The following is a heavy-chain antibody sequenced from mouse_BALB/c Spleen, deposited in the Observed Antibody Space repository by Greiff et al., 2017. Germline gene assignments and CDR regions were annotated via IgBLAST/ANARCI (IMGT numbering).Heavy chain of an antibody. Sequence: VQLKESGPELVKPGASVKMPCKASGYTFTSYVMHWVKQKPGQGLEWIGYINPYNDGTKYNEKFKGKATLTSDKSSSTAYMELSSLTSEDSAVYYCARRDHYGSSYWFAYWGQGTLVTVSA. CDR3: ARRDHYGSSYWFAY. J-gene: IGHJ3*01. CDR1: GYTFTSYV. V-gene: IGHV1-14*01. CDR2: INPYNDGT. D-gene: IGHD1-1*01.